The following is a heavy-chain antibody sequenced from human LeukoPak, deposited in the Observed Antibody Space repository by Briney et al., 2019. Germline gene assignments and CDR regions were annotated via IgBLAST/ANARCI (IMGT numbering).Heavy chain of an antibody. Sequence: PSETLSLTCAVYGGSFSGYYWSWIRQPPGKGLEWIGEINRSGSTNYNPSLKSRVTISVDTSKNQFSLKLSSVTAADTAVYYCARGRGYRVFDYWGQGTLVTVSS. CDR3: ARGRGYRVFDY. CDR1: GGSFSGYY. D-gene: IGHD5-12*01. J-gene: IGHJ4*02. CDR2: INRSGST. V-gene: IGHV4-34*01.